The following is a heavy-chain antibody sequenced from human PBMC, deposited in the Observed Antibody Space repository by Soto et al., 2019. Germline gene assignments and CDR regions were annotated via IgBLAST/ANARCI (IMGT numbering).Heavy chain of an antibody. J-gene: IGHJ6*02. D-gene: IGHD6-13*01. CDR3: ARGRLGMAAAGSYYYGMDV. CDR1: GGTFSSYA. Sequence: SVKVSCKASGGTFSSYAISWVRQAPGQGLEWMGGIIPIFGTANYAQKFQGRVTITADESTSTAYMELSSLRSEDTAVYYCARGRLGMAAAGSYYYGMDVWGQGTTVTVSS. CDR2: IIPIFGTA. V-gene: IGHV1-69*13.